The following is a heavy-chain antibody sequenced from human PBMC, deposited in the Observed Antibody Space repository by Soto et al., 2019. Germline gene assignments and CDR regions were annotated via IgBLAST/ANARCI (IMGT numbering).Heavy chain of an antibody. J-gene: IGHJ4*02. D-gene: IGHD6-13*01. CDR1: GGSISSGDYY. V-gene: IGHV4-30-4*01. CDR3: ARARSRYSSSWKFYFDY. CDR2: IYYSGST. Sequence: QVQLQESGPGLVKPSQTLSLTCTVSGGSISSGDYYWSWIRQPPGKGLEWIGYIYYSGSTYYNPSLKSRVTISVDTSKSQFSLKLSSVTAADTAVYYCARARSRYSSSWKFYFDYWGQGTLVTVSS.